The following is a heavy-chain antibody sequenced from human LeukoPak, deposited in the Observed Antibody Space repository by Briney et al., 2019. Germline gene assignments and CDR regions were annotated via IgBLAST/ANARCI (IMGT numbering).Heavy chain of an antibody. CDR1: GGTFSSYA. J-gene: IGHJ6*03. CDR2: IIPIFGTA. V-gene: IGHV1-69*13. Sequence: SVKVSCKASGGTFSSYAISWVRWAPGQGLEWMGGIIPIFGTANYAQKFQGRVTITADESTSTAYMELSSLRSEDTAVYYCARVPTKGRYYDYYMDVWGKGTTVTVSS. D-gene: IGHD3-3*01. CDR3: ARVPTKGRYYDYYMDV.